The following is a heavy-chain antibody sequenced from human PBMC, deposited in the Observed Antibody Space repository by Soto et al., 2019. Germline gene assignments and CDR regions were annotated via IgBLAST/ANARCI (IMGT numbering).Heavy chain of an antibody. CDR3: ASHYYYDSSGYYDP. D-gene: IGHD3-22*01. J-gene: IGHJ5*02. V-gene: IGHV4-34*01. CDR2: INHSGST. Sequence: SETLSLTCAVYGGSFSGYYWSWIRQPPGKGLEWIGEINHSGSTNYNPSLKSRVTISVDTSKNQFSLKLSSVTAADTAVYYCASHYYYDSSGYYDPWGQGTLVTVSS. CDR1: GGSFSGYY.